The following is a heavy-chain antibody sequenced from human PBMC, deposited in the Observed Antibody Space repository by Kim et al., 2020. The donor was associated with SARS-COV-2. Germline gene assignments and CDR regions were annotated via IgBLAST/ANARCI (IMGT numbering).Heavy chain of an antibody. CDR3: AKDIRATMVRGVTAFDY. V-gene: IGHV3-9*01. D-gene: IGHD3-10*01. CDR1: GFTFDDYA. Sequence: GGSLRLSCAASGFTFDDYAMHWVRQAPGKGLEWVSGISWNSGSIGYADSVKGRFTISRDNAKNSLYLQMNSLRAEDTALYYCAKDIRATMVRGVTAFDYWGQGTLVTVSS. CDR2: ISWNSGSI. J-gene: IGHJ4*02.